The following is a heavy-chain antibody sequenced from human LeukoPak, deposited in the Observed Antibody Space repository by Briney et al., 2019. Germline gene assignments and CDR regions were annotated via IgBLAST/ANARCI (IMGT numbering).Heavy chain of an antibody. D-gene: IGHD6-19*01. CDR1: GFTFSSYA. CDR2: ISYDGSNK. CDR3: ARRGGSNGWGAFDI. V-gene: IGHV3-30*04. Sequence: GGSLRLSCAASGFTFSSYAMRWVRQAPGKGLEWVAVISYDGSNKYYADSVKGRFTISRDNSKNTLYLQMNSLSRADTALYYCARRGGSNGWGAFDIWGQGTMVTVSS. J-gene: IGHJ3*02.